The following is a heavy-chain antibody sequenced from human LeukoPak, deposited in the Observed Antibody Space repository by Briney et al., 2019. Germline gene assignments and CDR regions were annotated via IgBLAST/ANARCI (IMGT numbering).Heavy chain of an antibody. CDR1: GGSVSSGSYY. CDR2: FYYSGST. CDR3: ARDGSSGWYYFDF. D-gene: IGHD6-19*01. J-gene: IGHJ4*02. Sequence: PSETLSLTCTVSGGSVSSGSYYWSWIRQPPGKGLEWIGYFYYSGSTNYNPSLKSRVTLSVDTSKNQFPLELSSVTAADTAVYYCARDGSSGWYYFDFWGQGTLVTVSS. V-gene: IGHV4-61*01.